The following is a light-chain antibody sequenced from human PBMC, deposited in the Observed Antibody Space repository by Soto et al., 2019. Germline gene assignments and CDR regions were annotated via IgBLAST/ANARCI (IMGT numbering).Light chain of an antibody. V-gene: IGKV1-9*01. J-gene: IGKJ5*01. CDR3: QQLNSYPIT. Sequence: IQLTQSPSSLSASVGDSVTITCRASQGISSFLAWYQQKPGKAPKLLIYAASTSQSGVPSRFSGSGSGTDFTLTISSLQPEDFATYFCQQLNSYPITFGQGTRLEIE. CDR1: QGISSF. CDR2: AAS.